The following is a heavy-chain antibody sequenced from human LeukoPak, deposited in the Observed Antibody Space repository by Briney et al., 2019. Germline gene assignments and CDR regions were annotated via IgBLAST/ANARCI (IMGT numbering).Heavy chain of an antibody. Sequence: ASVKVSCKASGYTFTSYGISWVRQAPGQGLEWMGWISAYNGNTNYAQKLQGRVTMTTDTSTSTAYMELRSLRSDDTAVYYCARSALYSSSWHYGMDVWGQGTTVTVSS. CDR2: ISAYNGNT. J-gene: IGHJ6*02. V-gene: IGHV1-18*01. CDR1: GYTFTSYG. D-gene: IGHD6-13*01. CDR3: ARSALYSSSWHYGMDV.